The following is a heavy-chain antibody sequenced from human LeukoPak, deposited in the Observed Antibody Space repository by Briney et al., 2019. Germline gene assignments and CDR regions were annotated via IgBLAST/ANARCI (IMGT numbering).Heavy chain of an antibody. Sequence: ASVKVSCKASGYTFTSYGISWVRQAPGQGLEWMGWISAYNGNTNYAQKLQGRVTMTTDTSTSTAYMELRSLRSDDTAVYYCAREWYYYDSSGYQSYGMDVWGQGTTVTVSS. CDR2: ISAYNGNT. V-gene: IGHV1-18*01. CDR3: AREWYYYDSSGYQSYGMDV. CDR1: GYTFTSYG. J-gene: IGHJ6*02. D-gene: IGHD3-22*01.